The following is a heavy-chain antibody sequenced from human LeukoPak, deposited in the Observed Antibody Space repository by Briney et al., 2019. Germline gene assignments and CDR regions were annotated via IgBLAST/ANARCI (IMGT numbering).Heavy chain of an antibody. CDR2: IYPGDSDT. V-gene: IGHV5-51*01. D-gene: IGHD2-15*01. Sequence: GESLKISYKGSGYSFTSYWIGWVRQMPGKGREWTGIIYPGDSDTRYSTSFQGQVTISADKSISTAYLQWSSLKASDTAMYYCARRAYCSGGSCYSLYYYYMDVWGKGTTVTVSS. CDR3: ARRAYCSGGSCYSLYYYYMDV. CDR1: GYSFTSYW. J-gene: IGHJ6*03.